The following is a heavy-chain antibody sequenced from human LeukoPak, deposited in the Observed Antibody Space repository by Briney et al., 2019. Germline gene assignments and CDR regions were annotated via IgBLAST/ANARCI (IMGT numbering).Heavy chain of an antibody. CDR3: ARVSGYSSSWVFDY. CDR2: ISSSSSYI. V-gene: IGHV3-21*01. CDR1: GFTFSSYS. D-gene: IGHD6-13*01. J-gene: IGHJ4*02. Sequence: GGSLRLSCAASGFTFSSYSMNWVRQAPGKGLEWVSSISSSSSYIYYADFVKGRFTISRDNSKNSLYLQMNSLRAEDTAVYYCARVSGYSSSWVFDYWGQGTLVTVSS.